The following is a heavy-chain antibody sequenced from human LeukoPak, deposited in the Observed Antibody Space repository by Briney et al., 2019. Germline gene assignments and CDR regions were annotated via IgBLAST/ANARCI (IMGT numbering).Heavy chain of an antibody. CDR2: IYSGGST. Sequence: GGSLRLSCAASGFTFSSYWMSWVRQAPGKGLEWVSVIYSGGSTHYADSVKGRFTISRDNSKDTLYLQMNSLRPEDAAVYYCAKASSVVVPAASAFDIWGQGTMVTVSS. J-gene: IGHJ3*02. CDR1: GFTFSSYW. D-gene: IGHD2-2*01. CDR3: AKASSVVVPAASAFDI. V-gene: IGHV3-53*01.